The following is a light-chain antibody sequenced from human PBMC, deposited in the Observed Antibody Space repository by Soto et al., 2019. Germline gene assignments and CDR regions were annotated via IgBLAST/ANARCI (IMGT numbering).Light chain of an antibody. Sequence: QSALTQPASVSGSPGQSITISCTGTSSDVGGYNYVSWYQQHPGKAPQLMIYDVSNRPSGVSTRFSCSNSGNTASLTISGREDADEDAYYYSSYSSSSTAHVVFGGGTKLTVL. CDR2: DVS. V-gene: IGLV2-14*01. CDR3: SSYSSSSTAHVV. CDR1: SSDVGGYNY. J-gene: IGLJ2*01.